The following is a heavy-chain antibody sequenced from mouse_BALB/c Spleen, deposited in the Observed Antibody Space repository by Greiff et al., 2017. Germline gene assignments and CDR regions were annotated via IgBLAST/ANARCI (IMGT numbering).Heavy chain of an antibody. V-gene: IGHV5-9-4*01. CDR2: ISSGGSYT. CDR1: GFTFSSYA. CDR3: AREIAY. J-gene: IGHJ3*01. Sequence: EVKLMESGGGLVKPGGSLKLSCAASGFTFSSYAMSWVRQSPEKRLEWVAEISSGGSYTYYPDTVTGRFTISRDNAKNTLYLEMSSLKSEDTAMYYCAREIAYWGQGTLVTVSA.